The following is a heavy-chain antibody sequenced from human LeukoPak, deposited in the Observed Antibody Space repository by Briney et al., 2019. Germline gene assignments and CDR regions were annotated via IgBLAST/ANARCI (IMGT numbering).Heavy chain of an antibody. CDR3: VKGQEVVYAPTFDY. CDR2: IGTNGIST. CDR1: GFTFSSFA. V-gene: IGHV3-64D*09. D-gene: IGHD2-8*02. Sequence: GGSLRLSCSASGFTFSSFAMHWVRQAPGKGLEYVSAIGTNGISTYYADSVEGSFTISRDHSKNTLYLQMSSLRAEDTAVYYCVKGQEVVYAPTFDYWGQGTLVTVSS. J-gene: IGHJ4*02.